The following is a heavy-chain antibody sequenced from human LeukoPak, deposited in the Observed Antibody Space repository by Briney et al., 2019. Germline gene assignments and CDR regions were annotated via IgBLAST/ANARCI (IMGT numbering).Heavy chain of an antibody. V-gene: IGHV1-24*01. CDR1: GYTLTELS. D-gene: IGHD6-19*01. J-gene: IGHJ3*02. CDR3: ATAKYSSGWYGAFDI. CDR2: FDPEDGET. Sequence: ASVKVSCKVSGYTLTELSMHWVRQAPGKGLEWMGGFDPEDGETIYAQKLQGRVTMTEDTSTDTAYMELSSLRSEDAAVYYCATAKYSSGWYGAFDIWGQGTMVTVSS.